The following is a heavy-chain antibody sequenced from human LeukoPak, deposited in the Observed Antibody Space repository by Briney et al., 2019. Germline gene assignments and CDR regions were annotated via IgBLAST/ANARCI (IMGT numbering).Heavy chain of an antibody. CDR1: GGSFSGYS. D-gene: IGHD6-13*01. V-gene: IGHV4-34*01. J-gene: IGHJ2*01. CDR2: INHSGST. Sequence: SETLSLTCAVYGGSFSGYSWNWIRQSPGKGLEWIGEINHSGSTNYNPSLKSRITISVDTSKNQFSLKLSSVTAADTAVYYCARHGIAAAGNWYFDLWGRGTLVTVSS. CDR3: ARHGIAAAGNWYFDL.